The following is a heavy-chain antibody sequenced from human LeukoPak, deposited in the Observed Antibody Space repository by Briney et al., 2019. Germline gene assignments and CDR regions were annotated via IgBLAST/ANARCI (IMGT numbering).Heavy chain of an antibody. CDR1: GFTFSSYS. D-gene: IGHD2-2*01. CDR2: ISISSSTI. Sequence: GGSLRLSCAASGFTFSSYSMNWVRQAPGKGLEWVSYISISSSTIYYADSVKGRFTISRDNAKNSLYLQMNSLRAEDTAVYYCARGNIGYCSSTSCYERDYWGQGTLVTVSS. J-gene: IGHJ4*02. V-gene: IGHV3-48*01. CDR3: ARGNIGYCSSTSCYERDY.